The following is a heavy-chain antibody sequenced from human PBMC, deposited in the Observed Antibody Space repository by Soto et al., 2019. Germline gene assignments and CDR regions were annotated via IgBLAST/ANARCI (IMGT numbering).Heavy chain of an antibody. V-gene: IGHV5-10-1*01. J-gene: IGHJ5*02. CDR2: IDPSDSST. CDR3: ARHRTITGTTSLWKVKTETKKWFDP. Sequence: PGESLKISCKGSGYSFTTYWISWVRQMPGKGLEWMGRIDPSDSSTNYSPSFQGHVTISADKSISTAYLQWSSLEASDTAMYYCARHRTITGTTSLWKVKTETKKWFDPWGQGTLVTVSS. CDR1: GYSFTTYW. D-gene: IGHD1-20*01.